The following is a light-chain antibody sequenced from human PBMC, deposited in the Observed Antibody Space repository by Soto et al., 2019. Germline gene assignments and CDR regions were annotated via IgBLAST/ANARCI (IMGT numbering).Light chain of an antibody. CDR2: KAS. CDR1: QSISSW. CDR3: QQYNSYSVT. V-gene: IGKV1-5*03. Sequence: DIQMTQSPSTLSASVGDRVTITCRASQSISSWLAWYQQKPGKAPKLLIYKASSLESGVPSRFSASGSGTEFTLTISSLQPDDFATYYCQQYNSYSVTFGQGTKV. J-gene: IGKJ1*01.